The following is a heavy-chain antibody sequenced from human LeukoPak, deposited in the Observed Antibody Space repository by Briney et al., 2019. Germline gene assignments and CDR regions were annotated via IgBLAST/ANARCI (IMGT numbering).Heavy chain of an antibody. Sequence: GGSLRLSCAASGFTFSSYAMSWVRQAPGKGLEWVSGISGSGVNTYYADSVKGRFTISRDNSKNTLYLQMNSLRAEDTAVYYCAKDRVVAGLYFDYWGQGTLVTVSS. J-gene: IGHJ4*02. CDR2: ISGSGVNT. V-gene: IGHV3-23*01. D-gene: IGHD6-19*01. CDR1: GFTFSSYA. CDR3: AKDRVVAGLYFDY.